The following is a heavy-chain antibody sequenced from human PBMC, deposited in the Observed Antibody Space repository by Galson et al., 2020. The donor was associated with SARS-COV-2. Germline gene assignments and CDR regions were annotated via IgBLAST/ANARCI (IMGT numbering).Heavy chain of an antibody. J-gene: IGHJ4*02. D-gene: IGHD3-9*01. Sequence: GGSLRLSCAASGFTFSDYYMSWIRQAPGKGLEWVSYISSSSSYTNYADSVKGRFTISRDNAKNSLYLQMNSLRADDTAVYYCARVAALDYDILTGYSFDYWGQVTLVTVSS. CDR1: GFTFSDYY. CDR3: ARVAALDYDILTGYSFDY. V-gene: IGHV3-11*05. CDR2: ISSSSSYT.